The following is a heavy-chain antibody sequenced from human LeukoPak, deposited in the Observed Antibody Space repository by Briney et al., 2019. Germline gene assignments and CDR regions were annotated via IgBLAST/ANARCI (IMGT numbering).Heavy chain of an antibody. Sequence: GGSLRLSCAASGFTFSSYSMNWVRQAPGKGLEVVSSISSSSSYIYYADSVKGRFTISRDNAKTSLYLQMNSLRAEDTAVYYCARDAVGNYYGSGSYLGGPYYYYYGMDVWGQGTTVTVSS. CDR3: ARDAVGNYYGSGSYLGGPYYYYYGMDV. J-gene: IGHJ6*02. D-gene: IGHD3-10*01. V-gene: IGHV3-21*01. CDR2: ISSSSSYI. CDR1: GFTFSSYS.